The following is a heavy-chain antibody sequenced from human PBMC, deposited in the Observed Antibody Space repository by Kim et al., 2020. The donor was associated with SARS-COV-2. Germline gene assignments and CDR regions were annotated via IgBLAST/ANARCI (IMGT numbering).Heavy chain of an antibody. CDR1: GFTFSNYE. CDR2: TTTTGGVI. J-gene: IGHJ3*01. Sequence: GGSLRLSCVVSGFTFSNYEMNWYRQAPGKELEWLSYTTTTGGVIFYADSVKGRFTTFRDNARNSLYLQMNSLRAEDTALYYCARELVSTGGDACDAWGQGTMVTVSS. D-gene: IGHD2-8*01. V-gene: IGHV3-48*03. CDR3: ARELVSTGGDACDA.